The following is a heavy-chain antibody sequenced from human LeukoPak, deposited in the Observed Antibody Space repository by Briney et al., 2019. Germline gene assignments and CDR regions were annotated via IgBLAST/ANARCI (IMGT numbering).Heavy chain of an antibody. V-gene: IGHV3-74*01. CDR1: GFAFSSYW. Sequence: GGSLRLSCGPSGFAFSSYWMLWVRQVPGKGLVWVSRINGDGTMTNYADFAKGRFTISRDNTKNILYLQMNDLRVDDSAIYYCSRSQFDYWGQGVLVTVSS. CDR2: INGDGTMT. J-gene: IGHJ4*02. CDR3: SRSQFDY.